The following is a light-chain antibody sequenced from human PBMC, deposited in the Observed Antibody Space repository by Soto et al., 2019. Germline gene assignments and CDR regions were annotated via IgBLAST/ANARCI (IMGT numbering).Light chain of an antibody. Sequence: EIVLTQSPGTLSLSPGDRATLSCRASQSVSSSCLAWYQQKPGLAPRLLIFGASSRATGIPDRFSGSGSGTDFTLTISRLEPEDFAVYYCQQYGSSPHTFGQGTKLEIK. CDR1: QSVSSSC. J-gene: IGKJ2*01. CDR3: QQYGSSPHT. CDR2: GAS. V-gene: IGKV3-20*01.